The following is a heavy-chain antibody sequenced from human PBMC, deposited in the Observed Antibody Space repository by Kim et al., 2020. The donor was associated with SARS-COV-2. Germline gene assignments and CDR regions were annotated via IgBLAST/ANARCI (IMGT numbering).Heavy chain of an antibody. CDR3: ARAYDFWSGFHSFGLDS. D-gene: IGHD3-3*01. Sequence: SVKGRFTISRDNSENTLFLQMNSLRAGDTAVYYCARAYDFWSGFHSFGLDSWGQGTPVTVSS. J-gene: IGHJ4*02. V-gene: IGHV3-30*01.